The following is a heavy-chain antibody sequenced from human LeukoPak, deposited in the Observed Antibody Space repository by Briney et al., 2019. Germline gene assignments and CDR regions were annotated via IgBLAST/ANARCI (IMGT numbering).Heavy chain of an antibody. D-gene: IGHD2-15*01. J-gene: IGHJ5*02. CDR1: GGSFSGYY. CDR2: INHSGST. Sequence: PSETLSLTCAVYGGSFSGYYWSWIRQPPGKGLEWIGEINHSGSTNYNPSLKSRVTISVDTSKNQFSLKLSSVTAADTAVYYCARLVVVVAATNDWFDPWGQGTLVTVSS. V-gene: IGHV4-34*01. CDR3: ARLVVVVAATNDWFDP.